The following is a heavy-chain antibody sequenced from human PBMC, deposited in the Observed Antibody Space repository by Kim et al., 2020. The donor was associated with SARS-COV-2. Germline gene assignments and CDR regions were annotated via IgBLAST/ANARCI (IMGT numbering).Heavy chain of an antibody. V-gene: IGHV3-33*05. J-gene: IGHJ6*02. CDR3: ASEDTAMGYYYYGMDV. Sequence: GGSLILSCAASGFTFSSYGMHWVRQAPGKGLEWVAVISYDGSNKYYADSVKGRFTISRDNSKNTLYLQMNSLRAEDTAVYYCASEDTAMGYYYYGMDVWGQGTTVTVSS. D-gene: IGHD5-18*01. CDR1: GFTFSSYG. CDR2: ISYDGSNK.